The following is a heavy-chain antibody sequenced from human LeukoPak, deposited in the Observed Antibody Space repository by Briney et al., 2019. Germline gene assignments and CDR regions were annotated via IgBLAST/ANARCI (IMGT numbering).Heavy chain of an antibody. Sequence: GRSLRLSCAASGFTFDDYAMHWVRQAPGKGLEWVSGISWNSGSIGYADSVKGRSTISRDNAKNSLYLQMNSLRAEDTALYYCAKIAAAGNDYYYGMDVWGQGTTVTVSS. J-gene: IGHJ6*02. CDR1: GFTFDDYA. V-gene: IGHV3-9*01. D-gene: IGHD6-13*01. CDR3: AKIAAAGNDYYYGMDV. CDR2: ISWNSGSI.